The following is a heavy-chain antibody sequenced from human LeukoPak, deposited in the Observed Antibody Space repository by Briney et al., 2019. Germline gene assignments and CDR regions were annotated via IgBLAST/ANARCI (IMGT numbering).Heavy chain of an antibody. Sequence: SETLSLTCTVSGGSISSYYWSWIRQPPGKGLEWSGYIYYSGSTNYNPSLKGRVTISVDTSKNHFSLKLSSVTAADTAVYYCARVDYVWGSYRYPNWFDPWGQGTLVTVSS. V-gene: IGHV4-59*01. CDR1: GGSISSYY. CDR2: IYYSGST. D-gene: IGHD3-16*02. J-gene: IGHJ5*02. CDR3: ARVDYVWGSYRYPNWFDP.